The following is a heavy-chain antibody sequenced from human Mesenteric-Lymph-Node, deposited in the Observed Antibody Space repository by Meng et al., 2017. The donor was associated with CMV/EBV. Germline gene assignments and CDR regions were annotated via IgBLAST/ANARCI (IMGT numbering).Heavy chain of an antibody. V-gene: IGHV1-46*01. CDR1: GYTFARYY. J-gene: IGHJ6*02. CDR2: INPSGGST. Sequence: ASVKVSCKASGYTFARYYMHWVRQAPGQGLEWMGIINPSGGSTTFAQKFQDRVTMTTDESTSTAYMELSSLRSEDTAVYYCAREIDAGTSMDVWGQGTTVTVSS. CDR3: AREIDAGTSMDV. D-gene: IGHD2-2*01.